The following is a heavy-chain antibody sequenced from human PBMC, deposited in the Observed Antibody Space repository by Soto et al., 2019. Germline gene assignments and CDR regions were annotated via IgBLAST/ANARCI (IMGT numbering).Heavy chain of an antibody. J-gene: IGHJ6*02. CDR3: AREEGTGYYYYGMDV. V-gene: IGHV1-69*06. Sequence: ASVKVSCKASGGTFSSYAISWVRQAPGQGLEWMGGIIPIFGTANYAQKFQGRVTITADKSTSTAYMELSSLRSEDTAVYYCAREEGTGYYYYGMDVWGQGTTVTVSS. CDR1: GGTFSSYA. CDR2: IIPIFGTA.